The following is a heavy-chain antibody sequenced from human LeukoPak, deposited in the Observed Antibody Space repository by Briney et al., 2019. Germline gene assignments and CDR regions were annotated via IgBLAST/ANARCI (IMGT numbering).Heavy chain of an antibody. CDR1: GGSISGGGGYY. D-gene: IGHD3-22*01. CDR3: ARRGSGSGYNGVSGFDY. V-gene: IGHV4-31*03. CDR2: IYYSGNT. J-gene: IGHJ4*02. Sequence: SETLSLTCTVSGGSISGGGGYYWSWIRQRPGKGLEWIGYIYYSGNTYYSPSLRSRVTISVATSKNQFSLKLNSVTAADTAVYYCARRGSGSGYNGVSGFDYWGQGTLVTVSS.